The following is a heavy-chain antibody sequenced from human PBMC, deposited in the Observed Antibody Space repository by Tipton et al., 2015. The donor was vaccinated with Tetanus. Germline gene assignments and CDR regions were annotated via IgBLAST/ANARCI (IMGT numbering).Heavy chain of an antibody. CDR1: GYNFRNNG. CDR3: ARAPGLLIDL. V-gene: IGHV3-30*03. CDR2: ISNDASHI. Sequence: SLRLSCVASGYNFRNNGMHWVRQAPGKGLEWVAVISNDASHIYYADSVRGRFTMSRENNKNTVHLQMNSLRPDDTAVYYCARAPGLLIDLWGQGTLVSVSS. J-gene: IGHJ5*02. D-gene: IGHD3-10*01.